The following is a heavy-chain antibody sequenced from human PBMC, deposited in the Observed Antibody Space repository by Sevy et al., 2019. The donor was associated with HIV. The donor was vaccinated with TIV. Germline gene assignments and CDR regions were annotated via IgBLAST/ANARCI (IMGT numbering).Heavy chain of an antibody. CDR3: AKDPLNIAARFDY. CDR2: IGGSGGFK. J-gene: IGHJ4*02. Sequence: GGSLRLSCAASGFIFSGSAMSWVRQAPGKGLEWVASIGGSGGFKYNADSVKGRFTISRDNFKNTVDLEMKSLRAEDTAVYYCAKDPLNIAARFDYWGQGTLVTVSS. D-gene: IGHD6-6*01. CDR1: GFIFSGSA. V-gene: IGHV3-23*01.